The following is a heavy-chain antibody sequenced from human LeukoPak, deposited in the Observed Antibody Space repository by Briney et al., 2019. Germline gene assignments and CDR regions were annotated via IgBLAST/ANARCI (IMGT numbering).Heavy chain of an antibody. Sequence: ASVKVSCKASGYTFTSYGISWVRQAPGQGLGWMGWISAYNGNTNYAQKFQGRVTMTTDTSTSTAYMELRSLRSDDTAVYYCARVAPFDCTSTSCYGYYYNYMDVWGKGTTVTVSS. CDR2: ISAYNGNT. J-gene: IGHJ6*03. D-gene: IGHD2-2*01. CDR1: GYTFTSYG. V-gene: IGHV1-18*01. CDR3: ARVAPFDCTSTSCYGYYYNYMDV.